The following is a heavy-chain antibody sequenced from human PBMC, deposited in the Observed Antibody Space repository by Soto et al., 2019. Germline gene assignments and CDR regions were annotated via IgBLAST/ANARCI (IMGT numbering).Heavy chain of an antibody. D-gene: IGHD1-26*01. Sequence: QVPLEQSGAEVKKPGASVKVSCKASGNSLPRYGITWVRQVPGQGPEWMGWISGYNGNTNYGQKGQGRVIMTTDTSTNTAYMELRSLTPADTAVYYCATSGEDWYVDLWGRGTLVTVSS. V-gene: IGHV1-18*01. J-gene: IGHJ2*01. CDR2: ISGYNGNT. CDR3: ATSGEDWYVDL. CDR1: GNSLPRYG.